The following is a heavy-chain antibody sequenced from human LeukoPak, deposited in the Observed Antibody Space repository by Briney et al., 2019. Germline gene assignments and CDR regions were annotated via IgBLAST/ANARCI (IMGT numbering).Heavy chain of an antibody. CDR3: ARAFSTTASDY. D-gene: IGHD4-17*01. J-gene: IGHJ4*02. V-gene: IGHV3-30*04. CDR1: GFPLSSYA. CDR2: ISDDGSNK. Sequence: GGSLRLSCAASGFPLSSYAMNWVRQAPGKGLEWVAVISDDGSNKYYAESVKGQFTISRDNSKNTLYLQMNSLRAEDTAVYYCARAFSTTASDYWGQGTLVTVSS.